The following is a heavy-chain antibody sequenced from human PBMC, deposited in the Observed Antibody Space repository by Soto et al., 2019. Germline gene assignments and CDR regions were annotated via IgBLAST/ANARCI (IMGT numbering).Heavy chain of an antibody. CDR3: ARGGGTPYHDLEFDY. D-gene: IGHD2-15*01. V-gene: IGHV4-59*11. CDR2: IYYRGTT. J-gene: IGHJ4*02. Sequence: QVQLQESGPGLVKPSETLSLTCSVSGVSTSNHYWTWIRKPPGQGPEWIGCIYYRGTTNYNASFNSRVTISVDTYKNQFSLKLTSVTTADTAVYYCARGGGTPYHDLEFDYWGQGILVSVSS. CDR1: GVSTSNHY.